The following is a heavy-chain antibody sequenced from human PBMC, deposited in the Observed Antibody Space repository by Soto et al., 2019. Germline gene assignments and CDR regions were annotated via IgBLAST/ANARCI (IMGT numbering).Heavy chain of an antibody. J-gene: IGHJ5*02. V-gene: IGHV4-39*01. CDR2: IYYSGST. Sequence: QLQLQESGPGLVKPSETLSLTCTASGGSISSSSYYWGWIRQPPGKGLEWIGSIYYSGSTYYNPSLKSRVTISVDTSKNQFSLKLSSVTAADTAVYYCARPYGDNWFDPWGQGTLVTVSS. CDR3: ARPYGDNWFDP. D-gene: IGHD4-17*01. CDR1: GGSISSSSYY.